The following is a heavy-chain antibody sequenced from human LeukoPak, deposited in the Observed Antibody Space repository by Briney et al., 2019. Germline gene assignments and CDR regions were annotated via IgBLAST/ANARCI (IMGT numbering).Heavy chain of an antibody. CDR1: GGSISSYY. CDR2: IYYSGST. V-gene: IGHV4-59*08. J-gene: IGHJ4*02. Sequence: SETLSLTCTVSGGSISSYYWSWIRQPPGKGLEWIGYIYYSGSTIHNPSLKSRVTISIDTSKNQFSLKLSSVTAADTAVYYCASLPYYYDSSGQRGRYYFDYWGQGTLVTVSS. D-gene: IGHD3-22*01. CDR3: ASLPYYYDSSGQRGRYYFDY.